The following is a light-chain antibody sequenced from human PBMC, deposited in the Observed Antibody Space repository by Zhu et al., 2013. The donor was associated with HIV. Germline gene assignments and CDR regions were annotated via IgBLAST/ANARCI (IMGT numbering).Light chain of an antibody. V-gene: IGLV2-14*01. J-gene: IGLJ2*01. Sequence: QSALTQPASVSGSPGQSITISCTGTSSDVGGYNYVSWYQQHPGKVPKLMIYEVGTRYSGVSNRFSGSKSGNTASLTISGLQAEDEADYYCSSYTSSNTLVFGAGTKPDRP. CDR3: SSYTSSNTLV. CDR1: SSDVGGYNY. CDR2: EVG.